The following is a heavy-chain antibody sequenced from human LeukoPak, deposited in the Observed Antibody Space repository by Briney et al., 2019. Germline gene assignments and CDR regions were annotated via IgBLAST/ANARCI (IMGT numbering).Heavy chain of an antibody. J-gene: IGHJ4*02. CDR1: GFFSPHS. D-gene: IGHD2-15*01. Sequence: GGSLRLSCAASGFFSPHSLNWVRQAPGKGLEWLSSIRTGGCIHYAESAKGRFIISRDNARDSLYLQMNSLSAEDTAIYYCAGALCSGGSCYSFNYWGQGALVTVSS. V-gene: IGHV3-21*01. CDR2: IRTGGCI. CDR3: AGALCSGGSCYSFNY.